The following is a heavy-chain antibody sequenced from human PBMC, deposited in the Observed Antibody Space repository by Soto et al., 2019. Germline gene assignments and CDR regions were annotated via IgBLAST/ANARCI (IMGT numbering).Heavy chain of an antibody. D-gene: IGHD3-10*01. V-gene: IGHV1-69*02. CDR3: ASQRGVTMVRGVIITGYYFDY. J-gene: IGHJ4*02. Sequence: SVKVSCKASGGTFSSYTISWVRQAPGQGLEWMGRIIPILGIANYAQKFQGRVTITADKSTSTAYMELSSLRSEDTAVYYCASQRGVTMVRGVIITGYYFDYWGQGTLVTVSS. CDR2: IIPILGIA. CDR1: GGTFSSYT.